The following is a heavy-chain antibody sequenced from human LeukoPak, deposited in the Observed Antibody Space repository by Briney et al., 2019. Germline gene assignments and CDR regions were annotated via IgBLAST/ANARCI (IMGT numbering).Heavy chain of an antibody. CDR3: ARSGYYDSSGYLYY. Sequence: SETLSLTCTVSGGSISSSSYYWGWIRQPPGKGLEWIGSIYYSGSTYYNPSLKSRVTISVDTSKNQFSLKLSSVTAADTAVYYCARSGYYDSSGYLYYWGQGTLVTVSS. D-gene: IGHD3-22*01. CDR2: IYYSGST. V-gene: IGHV4-39*07. J-gene: IGHJ4*02. CDR1: GGSISSSSYY.